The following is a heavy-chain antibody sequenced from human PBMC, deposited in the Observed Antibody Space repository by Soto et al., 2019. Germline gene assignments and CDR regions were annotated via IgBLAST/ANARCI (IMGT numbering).Heavy chain of an antibody. J-gene: IGHJ4*02. V-gene: IGHV4-59*08. D-gene: IGHD4-17*01. CDR1: GGTISSYY. CDR2: IYYSGST. CDR3: ARMIHYGDYGFDY. Sequence: SETLSLTCTVSGGTISSYYWSWIRQPPGKGLEWIGYIYYSGSTNYNPSLKSRVTISVDTSKNQFSLKLSSVTAADTAVYYCARMIHYGDYGFDYWGQGTLVTAPQ.